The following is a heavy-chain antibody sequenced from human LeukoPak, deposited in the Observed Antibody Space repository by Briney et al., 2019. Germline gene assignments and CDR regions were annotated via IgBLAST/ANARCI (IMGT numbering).Heavy chain of an antibody. J-gene: IGHJ5*02. V-gene: IGHV1-2*04. CDR1: GYTFTGYY. D-gene: IGHD3-3*01. Sequence: ASVKVSCKASGYTFTGYYMHWVRQAPGQGLEWMGWINPNSGGTNYAQKFQGWVTMTRDTSISTAYMEQSRLRSDDTAVYYCARAGAVTYYDFWSGYANWFDPWGQGTLVTVYS. CDR2: INPNSGGT. CDR3: ARAGAVTYYDFWSGYANWFDP.